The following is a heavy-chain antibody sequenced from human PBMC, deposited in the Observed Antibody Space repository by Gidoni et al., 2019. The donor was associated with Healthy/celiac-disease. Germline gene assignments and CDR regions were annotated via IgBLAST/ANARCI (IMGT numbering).Heavy chain of an antibody. CDR1: GYSFTSYW. Sequence: EVQLVQSGAEVKKPGESLRISGKGAGYSFTSYWISWVRQMPGKGLEWMGRIDPSDSYTNYSPSFQGHVTISADKSISTAYLQWSSLKASDTAMYYCARHARPDYYSYYGMDVWGQGTTVTVSS. CDR2: IDPSDSYT. J-gene: IGHJ6*02. V-gene: IGHV5-10-1*03. CDR3: ARHARPDYYSYYGMDV. D-gene: IGHD2-2*01.